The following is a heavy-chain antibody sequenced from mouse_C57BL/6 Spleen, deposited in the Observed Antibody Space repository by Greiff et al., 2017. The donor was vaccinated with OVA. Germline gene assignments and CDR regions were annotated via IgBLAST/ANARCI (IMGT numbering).Heavy chain of an antibody. CDR3: ASGEITRYAMDY. Sequence: EVQGVESGGGLVQPGGSLKLSCAASGFTFSDYYMYWVRQTPEKRLEWVAYISNGGGSTYYPDTVKGRFTISRDNAKNTLYLQMSRLKSEDTAMYYCASGEITRYAMDYWGQGTSVTVSS. V-gene: IGHV5-12*01. D-gene: IGHD1-1*01. CDR1: GFTFSDYY. J-gene: IGHJ4*01. CDR2: ISNGGGST.